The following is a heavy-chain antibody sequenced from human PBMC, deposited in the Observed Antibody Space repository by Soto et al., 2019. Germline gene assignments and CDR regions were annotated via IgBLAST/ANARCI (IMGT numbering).Heavy chain of an antibody. D-gene: IGHD3-22*01. CDR3: AKDRSGYYSQYYYGMDV. CDR1: GGSISSYY. Sequence: ETLSLTCTVSGGSISSYYWSWIRQPPGKGLEWIGYIYYSGSTNYNPSLKSRVTISVDTSKNQFSLKLSSVTAADTAVYYCAKDRSGYYSQYYYGMDVWGQGTMVTVSS. V-gene: IGHV4-59*01. J-gene: IGHJ6*02. CDR2: IYYSGST.